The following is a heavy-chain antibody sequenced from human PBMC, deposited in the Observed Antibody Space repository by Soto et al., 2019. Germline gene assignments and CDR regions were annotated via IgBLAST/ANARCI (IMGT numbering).Heavy chain of an antibody. V-gene: IGHV1-69*04. CDR3: ARDFGSIAAATETYYYYGMDV. D-gene: IGHD6-13*01. Sequence: SVKVSCKASGGTFSSYTISWVRQAPGQGLEWMGRIIPILGIANYAQKFQGRVTITADKSTSTAYMELSSLRSEDTAVYYCARDFGSIAAATETYYYYGMDVWG. CDR1: GGTFSSYT. J-gene: IGHJ6*02. CDR2: IIPILGIA.